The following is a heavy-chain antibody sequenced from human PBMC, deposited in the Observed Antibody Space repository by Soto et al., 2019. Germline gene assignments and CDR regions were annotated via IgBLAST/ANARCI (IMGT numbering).Heavy chain of an antibody. CDR1: GGSISSGDYY. CDR3: ARDRFFPNYYFDY. D-gene: IGHD3-3*01. V-gene: IGHV4-30-4*01. CDR2: IYYSGST. Sequence: SETLSLTCTVSGGSISSGDYYWSWIRQPPGKGLEWIGYIYYSGSTYYNPSLKSRVTISVDTSKNQFSLKLSSVTAADTAVYYCARDRFFPNYYFDYWGQGTLVTVS. J-gene: IGHJ4*02.